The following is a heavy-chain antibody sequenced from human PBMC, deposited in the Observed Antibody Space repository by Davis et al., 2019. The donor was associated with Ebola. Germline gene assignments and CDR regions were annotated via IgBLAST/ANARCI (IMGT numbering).Heavy chain of an antibody. CDR1: GFTFSTYA. D-gene: IGHD6-19*01. V-gene: IGHV3-69-1*01. Sequence: PGGSLRLSCAGSGFTFSTYAMTWVRQAPGKGLEWVSSITSGNSIYYADSLKGRFTISRDNAKNSLYLQLNSLRPEDTALYYCARAPAGRWQWPGTACDYWGQGTLVTVSS. CDR2: ITSGNSI. J-gene: IGHJ4*02. CDR3: ARAPAGRWQWPGTACDY.